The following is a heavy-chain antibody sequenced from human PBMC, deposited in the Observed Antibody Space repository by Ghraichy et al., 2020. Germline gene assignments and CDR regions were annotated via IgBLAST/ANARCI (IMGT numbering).Heavy chain of an antibody. CDR3: ARYPGEYYFDY. V-gene: IGHV3-7*01. Sequence: LTCAASGFTFSSYWMSWVRQAPGKGLEWVANIKQDGSEKYYVDSVKGRFTISRDNAKNSLYLQMNSLRAEDTAVYYCARYPGEYYFDYWGQGTLVTVSS. J-gene: IGHJ4*02. CDR1: GFTFSSYW. CDR2: IKQDGSEK.